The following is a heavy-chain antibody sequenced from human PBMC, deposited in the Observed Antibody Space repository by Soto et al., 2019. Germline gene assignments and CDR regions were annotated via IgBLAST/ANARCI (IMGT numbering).Heavy chain of an antibody. CDR2: IYTVGST. CDR1: GGSLNNYY. Sequence: QVQLQESGPRLVKPSETLSLTCTVSGGSLNNYYWSWIRQPAGKGLEWIGRIYTVGSTNYNPSLKSRVKMSIDTSKNQFSLRLTSVTAADTAVYYCARSPLTHSYAQFDFWGQGSLVTVSS. J-gene: IGHJ4*02. CDR3: ARSPLTHSYAQFDF. D-gene: IGHD3-16*01. V-gene: IGHV4-4*07.